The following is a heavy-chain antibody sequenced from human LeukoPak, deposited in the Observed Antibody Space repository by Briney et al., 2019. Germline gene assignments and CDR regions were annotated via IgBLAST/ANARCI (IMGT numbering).Heavy chain of an antibody. V-gene: IGHV4-59*01. CDR3: ARGGGSPRS. D-gene: IGHD3-10*01. CDR1: GGSISSYY. CDR2: IYYSGST. J-gene: IGHJ1*01. Sequence: SETLSLTCTVSGGSISSYYWSWIRQPPGKGLEWIGYIYYSGSTNYNPSLKSRVTISVDTSKNQFSLKLTSVTTADTAVYYCARGGGSPRSWGQGTLVTVSS.